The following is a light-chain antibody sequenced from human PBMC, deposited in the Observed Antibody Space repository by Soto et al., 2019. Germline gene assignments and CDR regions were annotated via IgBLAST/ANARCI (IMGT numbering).Light chain of an antibody. CDR1: SNDIGGYSY. V-gene: IGLV2-14*01. Sequence: QSALTQPASVSGSPGQSITISCTGTSNDIGGYSYVSWYQQQPGKAPKLIVYAVSNRPSGVSSRFSGSKSANTASLTISRLQAEDEADYYCSSYSSGSTSYVFGTGTKLTVL. CDR3: SSYSSGSTSYV. CDR2: AVS. J-gene: IGLJ1*01.